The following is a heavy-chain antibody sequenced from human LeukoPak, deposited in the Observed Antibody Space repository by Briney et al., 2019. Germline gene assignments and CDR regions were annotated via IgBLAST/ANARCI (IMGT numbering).Heavy chain of an antibody. CDR1: GFTFSSYG. Sequence: GGSLRLSCAASGFTFSSYGMHWVRQAPGKGLEWVAVIWYDGSNKYYADSVEGRFTISRDNSKNTLYLQMNSLRAEDTAVYYCARDTVAAHPWFDPWGQGTLVTVSS. CDR2: IWYDGSNK. CDR3: ARDTVAAHPWFDP. V-gene: IGHV3-33*01. J-gene: IGHJ5*02. D-gene: IGHD6-19*01.